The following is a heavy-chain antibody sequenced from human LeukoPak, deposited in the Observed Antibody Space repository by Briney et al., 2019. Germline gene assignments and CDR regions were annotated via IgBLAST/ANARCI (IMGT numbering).Heavy chain of an antibody. J-gene: IGHJ4*02. CDR1: GGSISSGGYY. CDR2: IYYSGST. Sequence: PSETLSLTCTVSGGSISSGGYYWSWIRQHPGKGLEWIAYIYYSGSTYYNPSLKSRVTISVDTSKSQFSLKLSSVTAADTAVYYCARDRSPYYYDSSGYYYFDYWGQGTLVTVSS. D-gene: IGHD3-22*01. CDR3: ARDRSPYYYDSSGYYYFDY. V-gene: IGHV4-31*03.